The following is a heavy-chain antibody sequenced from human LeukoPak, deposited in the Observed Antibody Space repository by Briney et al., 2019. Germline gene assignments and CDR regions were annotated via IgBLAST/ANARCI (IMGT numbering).Heavy chain of an antibody. CDR2: INPSGGST. CDR3: ARVPSRGQWPVRSLDDYYYGMDV. D-gene: IGHD6-19*01. J-gene: IGHJ6*02. Sequence: ASVKVSCKASGYTFTSYYMHWVRQAPGQGLEWMGIINPSGGSTSYAQKFQGRVTMTRDTSTSTVYMELSSLRSEDTAVYYCARVPSRGQWPVRSLDDYYYGMDVWGQGTTVTVSS. CDR1: GYTFTSYY. V-gene: IGHV1-46*01.